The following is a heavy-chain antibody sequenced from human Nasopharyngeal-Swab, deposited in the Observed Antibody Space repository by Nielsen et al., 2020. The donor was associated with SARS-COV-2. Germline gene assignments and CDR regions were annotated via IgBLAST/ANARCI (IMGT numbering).Heavy chain of an antibody. CDR2: ISYDGSNK. V-gene: IGHV3-30-3*01. Sequence: VRQAPGKGLEWVAVISYDGSNKYYADSVKGRFTISRDNSKNTLYLQMNSLRAEDTAVYYCARDYTAMLYYHYYMDVWGKGTTVTVSS. CDR3: ARDYTAMLYYHYYMDV. J-gene: IGHJ6*03. D-gene: IGHD5-18*01.